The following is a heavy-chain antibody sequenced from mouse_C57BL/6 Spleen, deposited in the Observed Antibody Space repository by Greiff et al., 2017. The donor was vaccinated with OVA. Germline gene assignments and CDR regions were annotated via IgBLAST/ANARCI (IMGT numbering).Heavy chain of an antibody. CDR1: GYTFTDYA. CDR2: ISTYYGDA. Sequence: QVQLQQSGPELVRPGVSVTISCKGSGYTFTDYAMHWVKQSHAKSLEWIGVISTYYGDASYNQKFKDKATMTVYKSSSTAYMELARQTAEDTAVPKGSSLYAMDYWGQGTSVTVSS. V-gene: IGHV1-67*01. J-gene: IGHJ4*01. D-gene: IGHD1-1*01. CDR3: SSLYAMDY.